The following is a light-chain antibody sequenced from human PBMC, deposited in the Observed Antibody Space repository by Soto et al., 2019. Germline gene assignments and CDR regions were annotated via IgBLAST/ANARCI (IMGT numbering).Light chain of an antibody. CDR3: QHYKDYSWT. J-gene: IGKJ1*01. V-gene: IGKV1-5*03. CDR1: QSIRLW. CDR2: KTS. Sequence: DIHMTQSPSTLSASVGDRVTITCRASQSIRLWVAWYQQKPGRAPNLLIYKTSSLETWVPSRFSGSGSGTEFTLSISSLQPDYFATYYCQHYKDYSWTFGQGTKVEVK.